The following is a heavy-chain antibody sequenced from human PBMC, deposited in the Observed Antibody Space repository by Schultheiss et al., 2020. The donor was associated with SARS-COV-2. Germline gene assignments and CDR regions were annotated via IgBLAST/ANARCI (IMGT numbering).Heavy chain of an antibody. CDR1: GYSFTSYW. CDR3: ARRRYCSSTSCQLNFDY. CDR2: IYPGDSDT. V-gene: IGHV5-51*01. J-gene: IGHJ4*02. D-gene: IGHD2-2*01. Sequence: GGSLRLSCKGSGYSFTSYWISWVRQMPGKGLEWMGIIYPGDSDTRYSPSFQGQVTISADKSISTAYLQWSSLKASDTAMYYCARRRYCSSTSCQLNFDYWGQGTLVTVSS.